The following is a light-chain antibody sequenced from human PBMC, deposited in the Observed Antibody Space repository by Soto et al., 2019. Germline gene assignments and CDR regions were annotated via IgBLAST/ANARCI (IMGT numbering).Light chain of an antibody. CDR3: QQYNDWPPVT. Sequence: EIVMTQSPATLSLSPGERATLSCRASQTISTNLAWYQQKPGQAPRLLIHGASTTATAIPARFSGSGSGTEFTLTISSLQSEDVAFYFCQQYNDWPPVTFGGGTKVEIK. CDR1: QTISTN. V-gene: IGKV3-15*01. CDR2: GAS. J-gene: IGKJ4*01.